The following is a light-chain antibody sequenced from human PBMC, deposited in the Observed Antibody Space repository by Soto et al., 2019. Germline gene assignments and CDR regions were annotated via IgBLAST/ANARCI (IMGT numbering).Light chain of an antibody. CDR3: VLYMGSGIPYV. CDR1: SGSVSTSYY. V-gene: IGLV8-61*01. J-gene: IGLJ1*01. CDR2: STN. Sequence: QAVVTQEPSLSVSSGGTVTLTCGLSSGSVSTSYYPSWYQQTPGQAPRTLIYSTNTRSSGVPDRFSGSVLGNKAALTITGAQADDESDYYCVLYMGSGIPYVFGTGTKLTVL.